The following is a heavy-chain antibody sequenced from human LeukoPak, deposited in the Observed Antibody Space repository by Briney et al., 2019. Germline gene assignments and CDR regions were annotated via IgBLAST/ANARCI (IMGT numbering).Heavy chain of an antibody. CDR1: GGTFSSYA. J-gene: IGHJ6*03. CDR3: ARADNSSARYYYYYMDV. V-gene: IGHV1-69*05. Sequence: GASVKVSCKASGGTFSSYAINWVRQAPGQGLEWMGGIIPIFGTANYAQKFQGRVTITTDESTSTAYMELSSLRSEDTAVYYCARADNSSARYYYYYMDVWGKGTTVTVSS. CDR2: IIPIFGTA. D-gene: IGHD6-6*01.